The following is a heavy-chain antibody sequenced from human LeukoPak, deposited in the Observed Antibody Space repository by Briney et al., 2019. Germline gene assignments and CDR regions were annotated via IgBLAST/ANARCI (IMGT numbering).Heavy chain of an antibody. Sequence: GGSLRLSCAASGFTFSSYAMSWVRQAPGKGLEWISTINGGGVNTHYADSVGGRFTISRDNSKNTLFLQMNSLRDEDTAVYYCAKDLYSNYGPADYWGQGNLVTVSS. CDR1: GFTFSSYA. CDR3: AKDLYSNYGPADY. J-gene: IGHJ4*02. D-gene: IGHD4-11*01. V-gene: IGHV3-23*01. CDR2: INGGGVNT.